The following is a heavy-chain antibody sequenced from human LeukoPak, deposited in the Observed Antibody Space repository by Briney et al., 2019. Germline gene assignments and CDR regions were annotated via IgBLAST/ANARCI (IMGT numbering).Heavy chain of an antibody. CDR3: AGSPTYYGSGSYDYYYYYYMDV. J-gene: IGHJ6*03. CDR1: GGSFSGYY. V-gene: IGHV4-34*01. Sequence: SETLSLTCAVYGGSFSGYYWSWIRQPPGKGLEWIGEINHSGSTNYNPSLKSRVTISVDTSKNQFSLKLSSVTAADTAVYYCAGSPTYYGSGSYDYYYYYYMDVWGKGTTVTISS. CDR2: INHSGST. D-gene: IGHD3-10*01.